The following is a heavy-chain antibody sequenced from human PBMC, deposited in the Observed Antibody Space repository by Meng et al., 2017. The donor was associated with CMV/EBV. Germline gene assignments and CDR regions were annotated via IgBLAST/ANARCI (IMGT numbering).Heavy chain of an antibody. Sequence: SVKVSCNASGGTFSSYAISWVGQAPGQGLAWRGGIIPIFGKANYAQKFQGRVTITTDESTSTASMELSSLRSEDTAVYYCARKRYNWYYSTAPYYYYGMDVWGQGTTVTVSS. CDR2: IIPIFGKA. V-gene: IGHV1-69*05. J-gene: IGHJ6*02. CDR3: ARKRYNWYYSTAPYYYYGMDV. CDR1: GGTFSSYA. D-gene: IGHD1-7*01.